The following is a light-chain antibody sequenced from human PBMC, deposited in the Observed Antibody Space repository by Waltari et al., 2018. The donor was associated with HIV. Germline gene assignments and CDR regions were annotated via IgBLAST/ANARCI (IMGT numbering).Light chain of an antibody. Sequence: EILLTQSPATLSLSPGERATLSCRASQSVSSYLGWYQQKPGQAPRLLIYDASNRATGIPARFSGSGSGTDFTLTISSLEPEDFAVYYCQQRSNWPLTFGGGTKVEIK. CDR3: QQRSNWPLT. V-gene: IGKV3-11*01. J-gene: IGKJ4*01. CDR1: QSVSSY. CDR2: DAS.